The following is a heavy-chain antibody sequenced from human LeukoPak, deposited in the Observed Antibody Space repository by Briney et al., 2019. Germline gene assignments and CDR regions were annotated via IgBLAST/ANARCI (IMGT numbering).Heavy chain of an antibody. D-gene: IGHD6-6*01. V-gene: IGHV3-15*01. J-gene: IGHJ4*02. Sequence: GGSLRLSCAASGFTFSNAWMSWVRQSPGKGLEWIGHIKSKTDGGTTDYAAPVKGRFTISRDDSKNTLYLQMNSLRTEDTAVYYCATQQLVPVYWGQGTLVTVSS. CDR3: ATQQLVPVY. CDR2: IKSKTDGGTT. CDR1: GFTFSNAW.